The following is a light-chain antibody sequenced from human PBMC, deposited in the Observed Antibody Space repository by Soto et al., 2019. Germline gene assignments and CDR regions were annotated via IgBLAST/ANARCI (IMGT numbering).Light chain of an antibody. CDR3: MQTAHCPYT. J-gene: IGKJ2*01. CDR1: HSLVYADGNTY. Sequence: DVVMTQSPLSLPVTLGQSASISFTSSHSLVYADGNTYLNWLQQRPGQSPRRPIYKVLNRDSEVPDRFSGSASGSEFTLTISRVEAEDIGVYYCMQTAHCPYTFGRGTKLEIK. CDR2: KVL. V-gene: IGKV2-30*01.